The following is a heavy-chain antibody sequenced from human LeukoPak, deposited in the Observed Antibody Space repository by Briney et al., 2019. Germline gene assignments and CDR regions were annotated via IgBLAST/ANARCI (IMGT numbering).Heavy chain of an antibody. V-gene: IGHV4-61*02. D-gene: IGHD3-10*01. CDR1: GGSISSSNYY. CDR3: ARGLWFGDENPPYFDY. Sequence: PSQTLSLTCTVSGGSISSSNYYWNWIRQPAGKGLEWIGRIYTSGSTNYNPSLKSRVTISVDTSKNQFSLKLSSVTAADTALYYCARGLWFGDENPPYFDYWGQGALVTVSS. CDR2: IYTSGST. J-gene: IGHJ4*02.